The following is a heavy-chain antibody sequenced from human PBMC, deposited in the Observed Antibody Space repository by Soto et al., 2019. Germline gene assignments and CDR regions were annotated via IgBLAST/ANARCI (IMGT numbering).Heavy chain of an antibody. J-gene: IGHJ4*01. Sequence: VASGGGLVQPGGSLRLSCAASGFTLRSYWMSWVRQAPGKGLEWLATIKTDASEKKYVDSVKGRFTVFRDNAKNSLYLQMDSLRAEDTAVYYCAIDSGYGSGNSVNHYLDCWGRGTLVTVSS. CDR3: AIDSGYGSGNSVNHYLDC. V-gene: IGHV3-7*01. CDR2: IKTDASEK. CDR1: GFTLRSYW. D-gene: IGHD3-10*01.